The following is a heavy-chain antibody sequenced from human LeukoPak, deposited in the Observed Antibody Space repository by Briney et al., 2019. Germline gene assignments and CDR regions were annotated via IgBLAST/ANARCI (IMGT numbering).Heavy chain of an antibody. D-gene: IGHD3-10*02. CDR2: ISGNSGSI. CDR3: AKDRTMLKYPADY. CDR1: GFTFDDYA. Sequence: PGGSLGLSCVVSGFTFDDYAMHWVRQAPGKGLEWVSGISGNSGSIGYADSVKGRFTISRDNAKNSLYLQMNSLRAEDTAVYYCAKDRTMLKYPADYWGQGTLVTVSS. J-gene: IGHJ4*02. V-gene: IGHV3-9*01.